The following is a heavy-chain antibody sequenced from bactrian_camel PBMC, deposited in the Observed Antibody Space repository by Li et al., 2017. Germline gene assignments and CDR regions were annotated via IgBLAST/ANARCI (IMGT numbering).Heavy chain of an antibody. J-gene: IGHJ4*01. Sequence: QVQLVESGGGSVQAGGSLRLSCVASGSTITSYCMGWFRRAPGKEREGVAYIDSFGRTSYADSVKGRFTISKDNAKNTLYLQMNELRPEDTAMYYCAADRGTIGDALSVQQYAYWGQGTQVTVS. V-gene: IGHV3S26*01. CDR3: AADRGTIGDALSVQQYAY. CDR1: GSTITSYC. D-gene: IGHD1*01. CDR2: IDSFGRT.